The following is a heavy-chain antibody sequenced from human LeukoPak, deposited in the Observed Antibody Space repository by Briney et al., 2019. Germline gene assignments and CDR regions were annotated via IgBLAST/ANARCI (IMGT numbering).Heavy chain of an antibody. J-gene: IGHJ6*02. Sequence: ASVKVSCKASGYTFTSYDINWVRQATGQGLEWMGWMNPNSGNTGYAQKFQGRVTMTRNTSISTAYMELSSLRSEDTAVYYCARGRGYYDSTGGYYGMDVWGQGTTVTVSS. V-gene: IGHV1-8*01. D-gene: IGHD3-22*01. CDR3: ARGRGYYDSTGGYYGMDV. CDR1: GYTFTSYD. CDR2: MNPNSGNT.